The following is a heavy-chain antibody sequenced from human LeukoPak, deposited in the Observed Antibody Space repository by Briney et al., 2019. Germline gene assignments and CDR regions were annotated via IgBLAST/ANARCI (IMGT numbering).Heavy chain of an antibody. D-gene: IGHD3-10*01. CDR3: ARRHGSGSLPYYFDY. Sequence: PGGSLRLSCAASGFTFSNSWMHWLRQAPGKGLEWVPSISSSSSYIYYADSVKGRFTISRDNAKNSLYLQMNSLRAEDTAVYCCARRHGSGSLPYYFDYWGQGTLVTVSS. CDR1: GFTFSNSW. J-gene: IGHJ4*02. V-gene: IGHV3-21*01. CDR2: ISSSSSYI.